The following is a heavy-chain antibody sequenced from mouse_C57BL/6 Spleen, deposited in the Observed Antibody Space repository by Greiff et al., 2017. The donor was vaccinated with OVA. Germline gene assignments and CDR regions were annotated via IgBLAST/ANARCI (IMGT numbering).Heavy chain of an antibody. V-gene: IGHV14-2*01. CDR2: IDPEDGET. CDR3: ALYYYGSSYDAMDY. J-gene: IGHJ4*01. D-gene: IGHD1-1*01. Sequence: EVKLVESGAELVKPGASVKLSCTASGFNIKDYYMHWVKQRTEQGLEWIGRIDPEDGETKYAPKFQGKATITADTSSNTAYLQLSSLTSEDTAVYYCALYYYGSSYDAMDYWGQGTSVTVSS. CDR1: GFNIKDYY.